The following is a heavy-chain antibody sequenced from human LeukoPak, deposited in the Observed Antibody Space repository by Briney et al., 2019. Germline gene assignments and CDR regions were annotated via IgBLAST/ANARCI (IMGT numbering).Heavy chain of an antibody. CDR1: GFTFSSYS. D-gene: IGHD5-18*01. CDR2: ISSSSSYI. CDR3: ARESAYSYDLAFHY. V-gene: IGHV3-21*01. Sequence: GGTLRLSCAASGFTFSSYSMNWVRQAPGKGLEWVSSISSSSSYIYYADSVKGRFTISRDNAKNSLYLQMNSMRAEDTAVYYCARESAYSYDLAFHYWAQGTLVTVSS. J-gene: IGHJ4*02.